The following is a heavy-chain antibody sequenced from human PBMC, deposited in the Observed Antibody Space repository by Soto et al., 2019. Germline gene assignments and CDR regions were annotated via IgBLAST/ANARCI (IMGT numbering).Heavy chain of an antibody. Sequence: SETLSLTCTVSGGSISSYYWSWIRQPPGKGLEWIGYISYSGSTNYNPSLKSRVTISVDTSKNQFSLKLSSVTAADTAVYYCARVPTYYYGSGSYRDYGYGMDVWGQGTTVTVSS. CDR3: ARVPTYYYGSGSYRDYGYGMDV. D-gene: IGHD3-10*01. CDR2: ISYSGST. V-gene: IGHV4-59*08. J-gene: IGHJ6*02. CDR1: GGSISSYY.